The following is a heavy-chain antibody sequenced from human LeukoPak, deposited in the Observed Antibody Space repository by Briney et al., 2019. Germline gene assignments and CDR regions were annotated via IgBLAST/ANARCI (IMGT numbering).Heavy chain of an antibody. CDR2: ISGSGGST. V-gene: IGHV3-23*01. CDR1: GFTFSSYA. D-gene: IGHD2/OR15-2a*01. CDR3: AKDGTSYYYIYY. J-gene: IGHJ4*02. Sequence: PGGSLRLSCAASGFTFSSYAMSWVRQAPGKGLEWVSAISGSGGSTYYADSVKGRFTISRDNSKNTLYLQINSLRAEDTAVYYCAKDGTSYYYIYYWGQGTLVTVSS.